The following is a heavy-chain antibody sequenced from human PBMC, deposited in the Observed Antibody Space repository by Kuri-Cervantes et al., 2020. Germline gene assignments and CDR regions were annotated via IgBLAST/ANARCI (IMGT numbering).Heavy chain of an antibody. V-gene: IGHV3-30*03. CDR1: GFTFSSYG. J-gene: IGHJ6*02. CDR2: ISYDGSNK. CDR3: ARSPNDYGDYYYYYGMDV. D-gene: IGHD4-17*01. Sequence: GGSLRLSCAASGFTFSSYGMHWVRQAPGKGLEWVAIISYDGSNKYYADSVKGRFTIPRDNSKNTLYLQMNSLRAEDTAVYYCARSPNDYGDYYYYYGMDVWGQGTTVTVSS.